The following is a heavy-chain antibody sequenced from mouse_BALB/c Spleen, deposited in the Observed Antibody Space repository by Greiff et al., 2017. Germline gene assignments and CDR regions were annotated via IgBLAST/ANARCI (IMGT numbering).Heavy chain of an antibody. D-gene: IGHD2-4*01. J-gene: IGHJ4*01. Sequence: EVQLVESGGGLVQPGGSLKLSCAASGFTFSSYTMSWVRQTPEKRLEWVAYISNGGGSTYYPDTVKGRFTISRDNAKNTLYLQMSSLKSEDTAMYYCARQGDYGGYAMDYWGQGTSVTVSS. CDR2: ISNGGGST. V-gene: IGHV5-12-2*01. CDR1: GFTFSSYT. CDR3: ARQGDYGGYAMDY.